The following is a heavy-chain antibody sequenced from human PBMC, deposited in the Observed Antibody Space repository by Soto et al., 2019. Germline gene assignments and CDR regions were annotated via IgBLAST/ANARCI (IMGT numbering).Heavy chain of an antibody. CDR3: AILRYSSRLYYFDY. J-gene: IGHJ4*02. V-gene: IGHV4-39*01. D-gene: IGHD6-13*01. CDR1: GGSISSSSYY. CDR2: IYYSGST. Sequence: NPSETLSLTCTVSGGSISSSSYYWGWIRQPPGKGLEWIGSIYYSGSTYYNPSLKSRVTISVDTSKNQFSLKLSSVTAADTAVYYCAILRYSSRLYYFDYWGQGTLVTVSS.